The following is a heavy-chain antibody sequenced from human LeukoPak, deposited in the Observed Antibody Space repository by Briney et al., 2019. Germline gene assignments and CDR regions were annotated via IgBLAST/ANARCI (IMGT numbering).Heavy chain of an antibody. CDR1: GGSISTYY. D-gene: IGHD3-10*01. CDR2: VSYSGST. CDR3: ARQSVSGRNGMDV. J-gene: IGHJ6*02. Sequence: SGTLSLTCTVSGGSISTYYWSWIRQPPGNRLEWIGYVSYSGSTNYNPSLKSRVTMSVETSKNQFSLKLSSVAAADTAVYYCARQSVSGRNGMDVWGQGTTVTVSS. V-gene: IGHV4-59*08.